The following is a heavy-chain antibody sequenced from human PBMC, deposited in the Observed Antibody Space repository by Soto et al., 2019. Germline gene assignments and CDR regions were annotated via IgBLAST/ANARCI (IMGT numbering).Heavy chain of an antibody. Sequence: GGSLRLSCAASGFTFSSYGMHWVRQAPGKGLEWVAVIWYDGSNKYYADSVKGRFTISRDNSKNTLYLQMNSLRAEDTAVYYCAAYWNYAGSRYYWGQGTLVTVSS. J-gene: IGHJ4*02. CDR1: GFTFSSYG. V-gene: IGHV3-33*01. CDR3: AAYWNYAGSRYY. D-gene: IGHD1-7*01. CDR2: IWYDGSNK.